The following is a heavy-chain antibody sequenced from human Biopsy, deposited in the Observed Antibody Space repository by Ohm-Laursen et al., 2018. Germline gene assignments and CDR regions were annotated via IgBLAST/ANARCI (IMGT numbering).Heavy chain of an antibody. CDR3: ARDEGLLRAFDI. J-gene: IGHJ3*02. CDR1: GGSISSYY. V-gene: IGHV4-59*01. D-gene: IGHD1-26*01. Sequence: SETLSLTCTVSGGSISSYYWNWIRQPPGKGLEWIGYIYYSGTTDYSPSLKSRVTISIDKSKNQFFLKLSSVTAEDTAVYYCARDEGLLRAFDIWGQGTLGTVSS. CDR2: IYYSGTT.